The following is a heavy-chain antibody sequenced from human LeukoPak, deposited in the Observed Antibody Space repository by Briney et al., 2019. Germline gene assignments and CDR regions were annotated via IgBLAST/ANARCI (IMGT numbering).Heavy chain of an antibody. V-gene: IGHV3-48*03. CDR3: ARDSGYCSGGSCYFGAFDI. Sequence: GGSLRLSCAASGFTFSSYEMNWVRQAPGKGLEWVSYISSSGSTIYYADSVKGRFTISRDNAKNSLYLQMNSLRAEDTAVYYCARDSGYCSGGSCYFGAFDIWGQGTMATVSS. J-gene: IGHJ3*02. CDR2: ISSSGSTI. D-gene: IGHD2-15*01. CDR1: GFTFSSYE.